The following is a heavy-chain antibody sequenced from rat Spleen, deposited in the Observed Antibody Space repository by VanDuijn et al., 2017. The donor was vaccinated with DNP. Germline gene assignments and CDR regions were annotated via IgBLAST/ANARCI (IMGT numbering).Heavy chain of an antibody. D-gene: IGHD4-3*01. Sequence: EVQLVESGGGLVQPGRSLKLSCAASGFTFSNYGMAWVRQAPTKGLEWVATISTNDGSTYYRDSVKGRFTISRDNAKNSLYLQMDSLRSEDTATYYCTSPVPSGHYVMDAWGQGTSVTVSS. CDR2: ISTNDGST. J-gene: IGHJ4*01. CDR3: TSPVPSGHYVMDA. V-gene: IGHV5S13*01. CDR1: GFTFSNYG.